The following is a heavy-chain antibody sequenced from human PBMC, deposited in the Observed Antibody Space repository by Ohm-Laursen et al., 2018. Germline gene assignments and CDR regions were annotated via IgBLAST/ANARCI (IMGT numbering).Heavy chain of an antibody. CDR1: GGSFSGYY. CDR3: ARGKRLRFLEWKNPNYYGMDV. V-gene: IGHV4-34*01. D-gene: IGHD3-3*01. J-gene: IGHJ6*02. CDR2: INHSGST. Sequence: TLTLTCAVYGGSFSGYYWSWIRQPPGKGLEWIGEINHSGSTNYNPSLKSRVTISVDTSKNQFSLKLSSVTAADTAVYYCARGKRLRFLEWKNPNYYGMDVWGQGTTVTVSS.